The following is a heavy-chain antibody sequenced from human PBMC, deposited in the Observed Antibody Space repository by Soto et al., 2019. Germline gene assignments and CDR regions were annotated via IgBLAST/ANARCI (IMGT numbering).Heavy chain of an antibody. D-gene: IGHD6-13*01. J-gene: IGHJ6*03. Sequence: PSETLSLTCTVSGGSISSYYWSWIRQPPGKGLEWIGYIYYSGSTNYNPSLKSRVTISVDTSKNQFSLKLTSATAADTAVYYCARKGAAASYAHYYMDVWGRGTAVTVSS. CDR1: GGSISSYY. CDR2: IYYSGST. CDR3: ARKGAAASYAHYYMDV. V-gene: IGHV4-59*01.